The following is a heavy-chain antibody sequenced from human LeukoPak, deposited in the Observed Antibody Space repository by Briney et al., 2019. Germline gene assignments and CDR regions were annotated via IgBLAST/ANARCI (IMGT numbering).Heavy chain of an antibody. J-gene: IGHJ4*02. CDR2: IYYSGST. Sequence: LETLALTCTVSGGSISSSSYYWGWIRQPPGKGLEWIGSIYYSGSTYYNPSLKSRVTISVDTSKNQFSLKLSSVTAADTAVYYCARRYYYDSSGYYHDYWGQGTLVTVSS. D-gene: IGHD3-22*01. V-gene: IGHV4-39*01. CDR1: GGSISSSSYY. CDR3: ARRYYYDSSGYYHDY.